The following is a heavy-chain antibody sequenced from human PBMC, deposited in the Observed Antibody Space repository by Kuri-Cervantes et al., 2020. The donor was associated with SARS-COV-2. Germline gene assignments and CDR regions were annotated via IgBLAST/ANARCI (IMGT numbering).Heavy chain of an antibody. CDR3: ATAPAVVGDYGGNTYYYYGMDV. CDR1: GYTFTSYG. D-gene: IGHD4-23*01. Sequence: ASVKVSCKASGYTFTSYGISWVRQAPGQGLEWMGWISAYNGNTNYAQKLQGRVTMTEDISTDTAYMELSSLRSEDTAVYYCATAPAVVGDYGGNTYYYYGMDVWGQGTTVTVSS. CDR2: ISAYNGNT. J-gene: IGHJ6*02. V-gene: IGHV1-18*01.